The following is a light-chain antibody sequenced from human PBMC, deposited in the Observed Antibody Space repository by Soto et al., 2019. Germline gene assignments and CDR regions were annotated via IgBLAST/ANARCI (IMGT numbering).Light chain of an antibody. V-gene: IGLV2-14*01. CDR3: SSYTTNSPPVV. CDR2: EVS. CDR1: SSDVGGYNF. J-gene: IGLJ2*01. Sequence: CTGASSDVGGYNFVSWYQHHPGKAPKLMIYEVSNRPSGVSNRFSGSKSGNTASLTISGLQAEDEADYYCSSYTTNSPPVVFGGGTQLTVL.